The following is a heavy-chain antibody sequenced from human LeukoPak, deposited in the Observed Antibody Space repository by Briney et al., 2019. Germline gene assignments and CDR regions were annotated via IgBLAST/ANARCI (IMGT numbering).Heavy chain of an antibody. V-gene: IGHV1-8*01. CDR2: TNPNSGNT. CDR1: GYTFTSYD. D-gene: IGHD3-10*01. CDR3: ARAGTMVRGVIRYNWFDP. Sequence: ASVKVSCKASGYTFTSYDINWVRQATGQGLEWMGWTNPNSGNTGYAQKFQGRVTMTRNTSISTAYMELSSLRSEDTAVYYCARAGTMVRGVIRYNWFDPWGQGTLVTVSS. J-gene: IGHJ5*02.